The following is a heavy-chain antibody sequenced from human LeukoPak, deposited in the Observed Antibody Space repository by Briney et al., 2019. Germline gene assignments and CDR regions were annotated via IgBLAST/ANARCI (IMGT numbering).Heavy chain of an antibody. D-gene: IGHD6-13*01. J-gene: IGHJ6*02. CDR1: GYTFISYY. Sequence: ASVKVSFKASGYTFISYYMHWVRQAPGQGLEWMGIINPSGGSTSYAQKFQDRVSMTRDTSTSTVYMELSSLRSEDTAVYYCARGAPVAIAAAPDVWGQGTTVTVSS. CDR3: ARGAPVAIAAAPDV. CDR2: INPSGGST. V-gene: IGHV1-46*01.